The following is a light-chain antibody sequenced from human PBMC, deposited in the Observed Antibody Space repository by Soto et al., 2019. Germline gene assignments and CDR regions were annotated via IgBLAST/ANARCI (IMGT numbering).Light chain of an antibody. V-gene: IGKV3-11*01. CDR1: ESVFGY. J-gene: IGKJ5*01. CDR2: DAS. Sequence: EVVFTQSPSTVSLSPPERSTLSCRASESVFGYLAWYQHKPGQAPRLLIYDASNRATGVPARFSGSGSGTDFTLTISSLEPEDFAVYYCQQRYRWPPITFGQGTRLEIK. CDR3: QQRYRWPPIT.